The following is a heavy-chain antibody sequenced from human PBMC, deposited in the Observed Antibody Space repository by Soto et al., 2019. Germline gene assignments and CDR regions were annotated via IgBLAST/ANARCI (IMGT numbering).Heavy chain of an antibody. CDR3: ARRSYSDY. CDR1: GFTFSSYA. J-gene: IGHJ4*02. CDR2: ISYDGSNK. Sequence: GGSLRLSCAASGFTFSSYAMHWVRQAPGKGLEWVAVISYDGSNKYYADSVKGRFTISRDNSKNTLYLQMNSLRAEDTAVYYCARRSYSDYWGQGTLVTVSS. V-gene: IGHV3-30-3*01.